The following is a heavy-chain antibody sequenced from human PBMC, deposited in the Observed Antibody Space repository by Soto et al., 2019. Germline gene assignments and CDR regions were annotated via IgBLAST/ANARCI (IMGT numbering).Heavy chain of an antibody. V-gene: IGHV4-38-2*02. Sequence: SETLSLTCAVSCDSISRGYHWAWIRQPPTKGLEWIASIYHTGTTYYNPSLTSRVTISVDTSQNLFSLKLRSVTAADTAVYYCAREMYSSGYSPFDHWGQGTVVTVSS. J-gene: IGHJ4*02. CDR2: IYHTGTT. D-gene: IGHD3-22*01. CDR3: AREMYSSGYSPFDH. CDR1: CDSISRGYH.